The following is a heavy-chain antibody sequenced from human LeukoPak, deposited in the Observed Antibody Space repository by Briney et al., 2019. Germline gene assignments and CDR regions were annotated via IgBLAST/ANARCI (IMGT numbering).Heavy chain of an antibody. CDR3: ARTSGGTYYYYGMDV. D-gene: IGHD2-15*01. CDR1: GYTFTSYG. V-gene: IGHV1-18*01. CDR2: ISAYNGNS. J-gene: IGHJ6*02. Sequence: ASVTVSCRASGYTFTSYGISWVRQAPGQGLEWIGWISAYNGNSNYAQKLQGRVTMTTDTSTSTAYMELRSLRSNDTAVYDCARTSGGTYYYYGMDVWGQGTTVTVSS.